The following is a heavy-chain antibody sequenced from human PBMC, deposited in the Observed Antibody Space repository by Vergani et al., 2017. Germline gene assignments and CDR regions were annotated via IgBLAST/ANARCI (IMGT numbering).Heavy chain of an antibody. CDR1: GFTFTSAW. Sequence: EAHLEESGGGLVKPGGSLRLSCAASGFTFTSAWMSWVRQAPGKGLQWVGRIKSKTDGETIDYAAPVKGRFTISRDDSKSTLSLQMNSLKTEDTAIYYCTTEDLKTWGQGTLVTVSS. CDR2: IKSKTDGETI. J-gene: IGHJ5*02. V-gene: IGHV3-15*01. CDR3: TTEDLKT.